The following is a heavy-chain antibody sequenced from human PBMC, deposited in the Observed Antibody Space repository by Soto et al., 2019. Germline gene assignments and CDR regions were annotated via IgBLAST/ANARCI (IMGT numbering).Heavy chain of an antibody. Sequence: QVRLVESGGGVVQPGGSLRLSCVASGFTFSDFGMHWVRQGPGKGLEWLAVISEDAETDFHADSVKGRFTVSRDNFKETLYLQMNSLTTADSGVYFCAKAPFRRPYYFYGMDVWGQGTTVIVSS. V-gene: IGHV3-30*18. J-gene: IGHJ6*02. CDR3: AKAPFRRPYYFYGMDV. D-gene: IGHD3-10*01. CDR1: GFTFSDFG. CDR2: ISEDAETD.